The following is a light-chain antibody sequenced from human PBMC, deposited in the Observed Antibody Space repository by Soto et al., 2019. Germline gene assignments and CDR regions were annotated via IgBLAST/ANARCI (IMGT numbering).Light chain of an antibody. CDR1: SSDVGGYNY. J-gene: IGLJ2*01. Sequence: QSALTQPHSVSGSPGQSVTISCTGTSSDVGGYNYVSWYQQHSGKAPKFMIFDVSKRPSGVPDRFSGSKSGNTASLTISGLQADDEADYYCCSYAGSSAVVFGGGTKVTVL. CDR3: CSYAGSSAVV. V-gene: IGLV2-11*01. CDR2: DVS.